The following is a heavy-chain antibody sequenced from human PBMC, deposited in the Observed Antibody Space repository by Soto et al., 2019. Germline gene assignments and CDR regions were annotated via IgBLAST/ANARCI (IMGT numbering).Heavy chain of an antibody. V-gene: IGHV3-73*01. CDR2: IRSKANNYAT. CDR3: NTPSRASCSGGNCYDY. Sequence: PGGSLRLSCAASGFTFSGSAVHWVRQASGKGLEWVGRIRSKANNYATTYGAPVKGRFTISRDDSKNTAYLQMDSLKTEDTAVYLCNTPSRASCSGGNCYDYWGQGTLVTVSS. D-gene: IGHD2-15*01. CDR1: GFTFSGSA. J-gene: IGHJ4*02.